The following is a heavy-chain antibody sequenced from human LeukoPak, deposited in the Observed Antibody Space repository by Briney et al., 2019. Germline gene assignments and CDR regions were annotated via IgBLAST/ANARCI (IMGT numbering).Heavy chain of an antibody. Sequence: GGSLRLSCAASVFTFVAYAMHWGRQAPGKSLERVSGISWNSGSIGYADSVKGRFTISRENDKNSLYLQMNRLSAEDTALYYCEKASQNYYDSGGLDYWGQGTLVTVSS. J-gene: IGHJ4*02. CDR3: EKASQNYYDSGGLDY. CDR2: ISWNSGSI. CDR1: VFTFVAYA. D-gene: IGHD3-22*01. V-gene: IGHV3-9*01.